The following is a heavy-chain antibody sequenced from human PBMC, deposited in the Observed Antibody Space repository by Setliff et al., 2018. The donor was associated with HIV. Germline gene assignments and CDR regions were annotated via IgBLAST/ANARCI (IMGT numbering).Heavy chain of an antibody. Sequence: ASVKVSCKASGHTFNNYDIHWVRRATGQGLEWMGWMNPNTGVAGYALKFHGRVTMTRDTSISTVYMELSSLISEDTAVYWCASGKGVGGVIITGGLDVWGKGTTVTVSS. V-gene: IGHV1-8*01. D-gene: IGHD3-10*01. CDR1: GHTFNNYD. CDR2: MNPNTGVA. J-gene: IGHJ6*04. CDR3: ASGKGVGGVIITGGLDV.